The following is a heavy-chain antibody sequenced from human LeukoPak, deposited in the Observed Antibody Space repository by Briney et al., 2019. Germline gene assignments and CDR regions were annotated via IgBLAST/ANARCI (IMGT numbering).Heavy chain of an antibody. CDR2: ISSSSSTL. CDR1: GFTFSSYG. J-gene: IGHJ4*02. CDR3: ARVSDISVAAYFDY. V-gene: IGHV3-48*04. D-gene: IGHD6-19*01. Sequence: PGGSLRLSCAASGFTFSSYGMTWVRQAPGKGLEWVSYISSSSSTLYYADSVKGRFTISRDNAKNSLYLQMNSLGAEDTALYYCARVSDISVAAYFDYWGQGTLVTVSS.